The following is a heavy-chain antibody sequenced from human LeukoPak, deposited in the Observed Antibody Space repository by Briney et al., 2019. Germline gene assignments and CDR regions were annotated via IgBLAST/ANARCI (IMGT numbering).Heavy chain of an antibody. V-gene: IGHV4-39*07. J-gene: IGHJ4*02. Sequence: PSETLSLTCTVSGGSISSSSYYWGWIRQPPGKGLEWIGSIYYSGSTYYNPSLKSRVTISVDTSKNQFSLKLSSVTAADTAVYYCARGDGLRWQIDYWGQGTLVTVSS. CDR3: ARGDGLRWQIDY. CDR1: GGSISSSSYY. CDR2: IYYSGST. D-gene: IGHD4-23*01.